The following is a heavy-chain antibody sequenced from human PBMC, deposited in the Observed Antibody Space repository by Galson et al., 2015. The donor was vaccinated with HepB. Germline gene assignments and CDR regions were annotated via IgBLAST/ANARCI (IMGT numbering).Heavy chain of an antibody. CDR2: ISGSGGST. D-gene: IGHD2-15*01. CDR3: AKTRISGCPDY. CDR1: GFTFSDYY. J-gene: IGHJ4*02. Sequence: SLRLSCAASGFTFSDYYMSWIRQAPGKGLEWVSAISGSGGSTYYADSVKGRFTISRDNSKNTLYLQMNSLRAEDTAVYYCAKTRISGCPDYWGQGTLVTVSS. V-gene: IGHV3-23*01.